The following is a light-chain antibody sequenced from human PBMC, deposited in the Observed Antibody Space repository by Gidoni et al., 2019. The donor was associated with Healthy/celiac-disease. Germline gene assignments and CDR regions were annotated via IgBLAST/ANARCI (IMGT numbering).Light chain of an antibody. CDR3: CSYAGSVV. CDR1: SSDVGSYNL. CDR2: EGS. Sequence: SALTQPASVSGSPGQSITISCTGTSSDVGSYNLVSLYQQHPGKAPKLMIYEGSKRPSGVSNRFSGSKPGNTASLTISGLQAEDEADYYCCSYAGSVVFGGGTKLTVL. J-gene: IGLJ2*01. V-gene: IGLV2-23*01.